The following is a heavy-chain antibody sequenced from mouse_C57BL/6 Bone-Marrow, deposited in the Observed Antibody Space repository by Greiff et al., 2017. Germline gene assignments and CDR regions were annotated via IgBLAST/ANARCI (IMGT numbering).Heavy chain of an antibody. D-gene: IGHD2-5*01. CDR3: AEEYYSNSVDCYFDF. V-gene: IGHV1-59*01. CDR2: IDPSDSYT. J-gene: IGHJ1*03. CDR1: GYTFTSYW. Sequence: QVQLQQPGAELVRPGTSVKLSCKASGYTFTSYWMHWVKQRPGQGLEWIGVIDPSDSYTNYNQKFKGKATLTVDTSSSTAYMQLSSLTSEDSAVYFCAEEYYSNSVDCYFDFWGTGTTVTVSS.